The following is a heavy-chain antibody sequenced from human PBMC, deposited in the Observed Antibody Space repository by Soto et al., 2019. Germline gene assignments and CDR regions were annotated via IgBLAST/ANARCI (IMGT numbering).Heavy chain of an antibody. J-gene: IGHJ4*02. Sequence: ASVKVSCKASGYTFTGYYMHWVRQAPGQGREWMGWINPNNGDTNYAQKFQGRVTMTRDTSISTAYMELSRLRSDDSAVYYCAKDLQTWGTYWGQGTLVTVSS. CDR1: GYTFTGYY. V-gene: IGHV1-2*02. CDR2: INPNNGDT. D-gene: IGHD3-16*01. CDR3: AKDLQTWGTY.